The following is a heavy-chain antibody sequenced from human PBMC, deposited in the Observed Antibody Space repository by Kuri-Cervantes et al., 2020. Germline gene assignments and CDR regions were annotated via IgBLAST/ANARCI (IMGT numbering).Heavy chain of an antibody. Sequence: ASVKVSCKASGYTFTSYAMHWVRQAPGQRLEWMGWINAGNGNTKYSQKFQGRVTITRDTSASTAYMELSSLRSDDTAVYYCARDGIAAAGTIDWYFDLWGRGTLVTVSS. CDR2: INAGNGNT. V-gene: IGHV1-3*01. J-gene: IGHJ2*01. CDR3: ARDGIAAAGTIDWYFDL. D-gene: IGHD6-13*01. CDR1: GYTFTSYA.